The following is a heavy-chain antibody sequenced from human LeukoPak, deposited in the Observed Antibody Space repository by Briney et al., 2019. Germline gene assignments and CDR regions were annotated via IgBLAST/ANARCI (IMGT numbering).Heavy chain of an antibody. CDR1: GFTFSSYG. J-gene: IGHJ4*02. CDR2: IRYDGSNK. V-gene: IGHV3-30*02. Sequence: PGGSLRLSCAASGFTFSSYGMHWVRQAPGEGLEWVAFIRYDGSNKYYADSVKGRFTISRDNSKNTLYLQMNSLRAEDTAVYYCAKDRMGCSSTSCYAGEFDYWGQGTLVTVSS. CDR3: AKDRMGCSSTSCYAGEFDY. D-gene: IGHD2-2*01.